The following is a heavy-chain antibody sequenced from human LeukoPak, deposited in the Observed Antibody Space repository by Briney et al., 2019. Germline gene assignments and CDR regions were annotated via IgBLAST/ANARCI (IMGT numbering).Heavy chain of an antibody. Sequence: RGSLRLSCAASGFTFSSYAMSWVRQAPGKGLEWVSAISGSGGSTYYADSVKGRFTISRDNSKNTLYLQMNSLRAEDTAVYHCAKGAVVNYYYMDVWGKGTTVTVSS. D-gene: IGHD2-2*01. CDR2: ISGSGGST. V-gene: IGHV3-23*01. CDR3: AKGAVVNYYYMDV. CDR1: GFTFSSYA. J-gene: IGHJ6*03.